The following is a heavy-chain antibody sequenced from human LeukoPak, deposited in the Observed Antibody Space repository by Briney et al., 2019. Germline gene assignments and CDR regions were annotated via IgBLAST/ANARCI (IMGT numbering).Heavy chain of an antibody. CDR2: IYYSGSA. D-gene: IGHD2-15*01. Sequence: SETLSLTCTVSGGSISTDHHYWTWIRQPPGKGLEWIGYIYYSGSAYYNPSLKSRLTISVDTSKNQFSPEVRSVTAADTAVYYCARDCSGGSCYPGGLEHWGQGTLVTVSS. V-gene: IGHV4-30-4*01. CDR1: GGSISTDHHY. J-gene: IGHJ4*02. CDR3: ARDCSGGSCYPGGLEH.